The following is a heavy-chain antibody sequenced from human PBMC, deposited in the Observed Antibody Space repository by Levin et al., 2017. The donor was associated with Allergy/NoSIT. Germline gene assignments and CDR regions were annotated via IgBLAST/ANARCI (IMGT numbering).Heavy chain of an antibody. CDR2: MYYSGST. CDR3: ARAQNYDVLTYMDV. Sequence: SETLSLTCTVSGGSISSGAYYWNWIRQHPGRGLEWIGYMYYSGSTYYNPSLRSRVIISIDTSKNQFSLKLRSVAAADTAVYYCARAQNYDVLTYMDVWGKGTTVTVSS. J-gene: IGHJ6*03. V-gene: IGHV4-31*03. D-gene: IGHD3-9*01. CDR1: GGSISSGAYY.